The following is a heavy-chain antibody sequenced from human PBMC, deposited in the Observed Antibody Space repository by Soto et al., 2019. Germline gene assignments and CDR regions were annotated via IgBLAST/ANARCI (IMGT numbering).Heavy chain of an antibody. CDR2: ISGSGGST. V-gene: IGHV3-23*01. J-gene: IGHJ4*02. Sequence: PGRSLRLSCAASGFTFSSYAMSWVRQAPGKGLEWVSAISGSGGSTYYADSVKDRLTISRDNSKNTLYLQIHTLRAEDTAVYYCAKVSSSWYAGFFDLWGQGTLVTVSS. CDR3: AKVSSSWYAGFFDL. D-gene: IGHD6-13*01. CDR1: GFTFSSYA.